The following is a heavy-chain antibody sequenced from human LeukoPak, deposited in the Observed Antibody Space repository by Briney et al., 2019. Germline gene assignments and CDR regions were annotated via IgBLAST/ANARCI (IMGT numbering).Heavy chain of an antibody. J-gene: IGHJ4*02. V-gene: IGHV4-34*01. CDR2: IDHSAST. Sequence: SETLSLTCAVYGGSFSGYYWSWIRQPPGKGLEWIGDIDHSASTKYNPSLKSRFTISLDTSQIQFSLNLNSVTAADTAVYYCARGQGDRYSNYFDYWGQGTLVTVAS. D-gene: IGHD2-21*02. CDR3: ARGQGDRYSNYFDY. CDR1: GGSFSGYY.